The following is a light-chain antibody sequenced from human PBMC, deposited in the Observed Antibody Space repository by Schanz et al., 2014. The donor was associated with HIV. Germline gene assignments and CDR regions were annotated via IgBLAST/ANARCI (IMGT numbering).Light chain of an antibody. CDR3: HHYGGS. J-gene: IGKJ3*01. V-gene: IGKV3-20*01. Sequence: EIVLTQSPGTLSLSPGERGTLSCRASQSVSDNYLAWYQQRPGQAPRLLIYDASSRATGIPDRFSGSGSGTDFTLTISGLEPEDFAVYYCHHYGGSFGPGTTVDYK. CDR1: QSVSDNY. CDR2: DAS.